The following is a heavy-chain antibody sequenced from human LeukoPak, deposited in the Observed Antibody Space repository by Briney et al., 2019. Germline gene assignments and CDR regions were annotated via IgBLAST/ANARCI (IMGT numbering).Heavy chain of an antibody. Sequence: SVKVSCKASGGTFSSYAISWVRQAPGEGLEWMGRIIPILGIANYAQKFQGRVTITADKSTSTAYMELSSLRSEDTAVYYCAREGEDIVVVPATMDNWFDPWGQGTLVTVSS. J-gene: IGHJ5*02. CDR1: GGTFSSYA. V-gene: IGHV1-69*04. CDR2: IIPILGIA. CDR3: AREGEDIVVVPATMDNWFDP. D-gene: IGHD2-2*01.